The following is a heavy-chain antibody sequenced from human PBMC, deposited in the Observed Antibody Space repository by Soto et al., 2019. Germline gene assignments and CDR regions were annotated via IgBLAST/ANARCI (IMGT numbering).Heavy chain of an antibody. CDR2: ISASSTYI. D-gene: IGHD5-12*01. J-gene: IGHJ4*02. V-gene: IGHV3-21*01. CDR1: GFIFSSYT. CDR3: ARGWLRDAWMY. Sequence: EVQLVESGGGLVKPGGSLRLSCAASGFIFSSYTMNWVCQAPGKGLEWVSSISASSTYIYYADSLKGRFTISRDNAYNSLYLQMNSLRAEDTAVYYCARGWLRDAWMYWGQGTLVTVSS.